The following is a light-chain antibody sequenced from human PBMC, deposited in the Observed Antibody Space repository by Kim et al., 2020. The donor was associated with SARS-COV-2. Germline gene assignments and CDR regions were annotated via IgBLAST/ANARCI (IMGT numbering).Light chain of an antibody. CDR2: EVT. Sequence: QSALTQPASVSGSPGQSITTSCTGTSSDVDDYNYVSWYQQHPGKAPKLMIYEVTKRPSGVSYRFSGSKSGNTASLTISGLQAEDEADYYCSSYTSSSGLMVFGGGTQLTVL. J-gene: IGLJ3*02. CDR1: SSDVDDYNY. V-gene: IGLV2-14*01. CDR3: SSYTSSSGLMV.